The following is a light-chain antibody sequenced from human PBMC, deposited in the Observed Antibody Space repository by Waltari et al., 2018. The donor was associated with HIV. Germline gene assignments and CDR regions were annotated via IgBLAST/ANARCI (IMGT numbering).Light chain of an antibody. CDR1: WSDIGSYDL. CDR3: CSYAGSGTFVV. CDR2: DFN. V-gene: IGLV2-23*02. Sequence: QSALTQPASVSGSPGQSITLSCSGTWSDIGSYDLVSWYQHFPGKAPKRMLYDFNERPSGVSPRYSGSKSGNTASLVISGLQSEDEADYYCCSYAGSGTFVVFGGGTRLTV. J-gene: IGLJ3*02.